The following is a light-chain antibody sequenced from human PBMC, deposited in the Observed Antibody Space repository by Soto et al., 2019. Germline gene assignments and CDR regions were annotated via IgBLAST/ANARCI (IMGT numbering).Light chain of an antibody. V-gene: IGLV1-51*01. Sequence: QAVVTQPPSVSAAPGQKVTISCSGSSSNIGNNYVSWYQQLPGTAPKLLIYDNNKRPSGIPDRFSGSKSGTSATLGITGLQTGDEADYYCGTWDSSLSALFGRGTKLTVL. J-gene: IGLJ2*01. CDR3: GTWDSSLSAL. CDR2: DNN. CDR1: SSNIGNNY.